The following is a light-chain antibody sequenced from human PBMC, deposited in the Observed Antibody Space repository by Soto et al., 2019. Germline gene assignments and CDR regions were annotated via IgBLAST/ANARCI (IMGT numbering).Light chain of an antibody. Sequence: QSVLTQPASVSGSPGQSITISCTGTSSDVGSYNLVSWYQQHPGKAPKLMIYEGSKRPSGVSNRFSGSKSGNTASLTISGLQAEDEADYYCCSYVGSSTSYVFGTGTKGTVL. CDR3: CSYVGSSTSYV. CDR2: EGS. CDR1: SSDVGSYNL. V-gene: IGLV2-23*01. J-gene: IGLJ1*01.